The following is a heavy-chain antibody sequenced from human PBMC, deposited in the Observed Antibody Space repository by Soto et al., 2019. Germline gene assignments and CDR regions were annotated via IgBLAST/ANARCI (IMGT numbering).Heavy chain of an antibody. V-gene: IGHV4-34*01. J-gene: IGHJ5*02. D-gene: IGHD2-8*01. Sequence: KTSETLSLTCAVYGGSFSGHYWSWIRQPPGKGLEWIGEIIHSGSTTYNPSLKSRVAISVDTSKNQFSLKLNSVTAADTAVYYCARGPSRLLMGDSFAWGQGTLVTVSS. CDR3: ARGPSRLLMGDSFA. CDR1: GGSFSGHY. CDR2: IIHSGST.